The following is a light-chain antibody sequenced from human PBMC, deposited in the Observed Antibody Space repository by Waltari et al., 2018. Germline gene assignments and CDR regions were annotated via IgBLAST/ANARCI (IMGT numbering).Light chain of an antibody. CDR1: QSLLDSSNNKNY. Sequence: DIVMSQSPDSLAVSLGERATINCKSSQSLLDSSNNKNYLAWYQQKPGQPPKLLMYWASSRESGVPDRFSGSGSGTDFTLTISSLQAEDVGIYYCQHYYTSPLTFGGGTRVEIK. CDR2: WAS. CDR3: QHYYTSPLT. J-gene: IGKJ4*01. V-gene: IGKV4-1*01.